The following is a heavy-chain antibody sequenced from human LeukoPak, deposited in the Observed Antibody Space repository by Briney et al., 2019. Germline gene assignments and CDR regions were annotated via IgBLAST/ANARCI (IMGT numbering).Heavy chain of an antibody. D-gene: IGHD6-13*01. CDR1: GFTFNTRG. CDR3: AKGRGGITVTGARYLDL. Sequence: PGGSLRLSCAASGFTFNTRGMNWVRQAPGKGLEWVSGIGSSGTTTYYADSLKGRFTISRDNSKNTLYLQMDSLRAEDTALYYCAKGRGGITVTGARYLDLWGRGTLVIVSS. V-gene: IGHV3-23*01. CDR2: IGSSGTTT. J-gene: IGHJ2*01.